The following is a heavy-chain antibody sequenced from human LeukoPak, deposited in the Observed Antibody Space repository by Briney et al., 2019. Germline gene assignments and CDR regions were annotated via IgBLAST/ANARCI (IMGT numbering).Heavy chain of an antibody. CDR2: ISTNNGNT. Sequence: ASVKVSCKASGYTFTSYGISWVRQAPGQGLEWMGWISTNNGNTNYAQKLQGRVTMTTETSTSTAYMELRSLRSDDMAVYYCARDQRPGTSGYSPFDYWGRGTLVTVSS. D-gene: IGHD3-22*01. V-gene: IGHV1-18*03. CDR1: GYTFTSYG. J-gene: IGHJ4*02. CDR3: ARDQRPGTSGYSPFDY.